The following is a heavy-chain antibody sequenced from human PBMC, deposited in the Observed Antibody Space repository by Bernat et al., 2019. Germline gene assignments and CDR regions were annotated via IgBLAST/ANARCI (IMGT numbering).Heavy chain of an antibody. D-gene: IGHD4-17*01. CDR3: ARVAYGDYGYFQH. J-gene: IGHJ1*01. CDR1: GFTFSSHW. CDR2: IKQDGSEK. V-gene: IGHV3-7*03. Sequence: EVQLEESGGGLVQPGGSLRISCATSGFTFSSHWMGWVRQAPGKGLEWVANIKQDGSEKYYVDSVKGRFAISRDNARNSLYLQMNSLRAEDTAVYYCARVAYGDYGYFQHWGQGTLVTVSS.